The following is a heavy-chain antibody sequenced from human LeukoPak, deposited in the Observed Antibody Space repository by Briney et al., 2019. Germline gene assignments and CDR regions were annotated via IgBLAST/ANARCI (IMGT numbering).Heavy chain of an antibody. CDR3: ARGEPVVVVVAATI. CDR1: GFTFSSYS. Sequence: GGSLRLSCAASGFTFSSYSMNWVRQAPGKGLEWVSSISSSSSYIYYADSVKGRFTIPRDNAKNSLYLQTNSLRAEDTAVYYCARGEPVVVVVAATIWGQGTLVTVSS. D-gene: IGHD2-15*01. J-gene: IGHJ4*02. V-gene: IGHV3-21*01. CDR2: ISSSSSYI.